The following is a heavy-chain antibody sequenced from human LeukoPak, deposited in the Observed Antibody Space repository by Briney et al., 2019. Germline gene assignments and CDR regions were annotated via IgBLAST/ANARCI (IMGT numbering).Heavy chain of an antibody. V-gene: IGHV4-38-2*02. CDR1: GYSISSGYY. Sequence: SETLSLTCTVSGYSISSGYYWAWIRQPPGKGLEWIGSAYYNGETYYNPSLKSRVTISVDTSKSQFSLKLTSVTAADTAIYFCARDSRYDSSGHAPWGQGSPVTVSS. CDR3: ARDSRYDSSGHAP. CDR2: AYYNGET. D-gene: IGHD3-22*01. J-gene: IGHJ5*02.